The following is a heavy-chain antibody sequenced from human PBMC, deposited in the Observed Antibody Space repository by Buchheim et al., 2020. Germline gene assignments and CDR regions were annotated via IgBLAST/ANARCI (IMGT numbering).Heavy chain of an antibody. V-gene: IGHV4-59*13. J-gene: IGHJ4*01. Sequence: QVQLQESGPRLVKPSETLSLTCTVSGDSISPYYWSWIRQPPGRGLEGIGYIFQTDSTNYNPSLRSRVPSSVARSKNQFSLNLGSVTAADTAVYFCARKRHVGGGDFDYWGHGIL. CDR3: ARKRHVGGGDFDY. D-gene: IGHD2-15*01. CDR1: GDSISPYY. CDR2: IFQTDST.